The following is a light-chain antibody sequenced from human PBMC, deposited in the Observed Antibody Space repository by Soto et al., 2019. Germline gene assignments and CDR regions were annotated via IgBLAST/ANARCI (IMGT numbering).Light chain of an antibody. Sequence: AIRMTQSPSSLPASTGDRVTITCRASQDISNYLAWYQQKPGKAPNLLIYGASTSQSGVPSRFSGSGSGTDFTLTISSLQSEDFATYYCQQYYSYPLYTFGQGTKVDIK. CDR2: GAS. CDR3: QQYYSYPLYT. V-gene: IGKV1-8*01. J-gene: IGKJ2*01. CDR1: QDISNY.